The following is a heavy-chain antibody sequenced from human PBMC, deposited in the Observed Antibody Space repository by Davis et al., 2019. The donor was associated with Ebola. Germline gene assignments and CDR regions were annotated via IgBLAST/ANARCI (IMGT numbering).Heavy chain of an antibody. CDR2: LYSGGTT. CDR1: RFTFSSYW. J-gene: IGHJ5*02. V-gene: IGHV3-66*02. D-gene: IGHD3-10*01. Sequence: GESLKISCEDSRFTFSSYWMSWVRQAPGKGLEWVSVLYSGGTTYYADSVKGRFTVSSDSSKNTLYLQMNSLRAEDTAVYYCARDPTNYGSEDYFARNFFDPWGQGTLVTVSS. CDR3: ARDPTNYGSEDYFARNFFDP.